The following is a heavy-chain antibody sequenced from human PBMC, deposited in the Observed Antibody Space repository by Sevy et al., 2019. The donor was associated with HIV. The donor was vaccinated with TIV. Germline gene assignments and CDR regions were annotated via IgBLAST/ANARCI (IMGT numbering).Heavy chain of an antibody. J-gene: IGHJ4*02. V-gene: IGHV3-23*01. Sequence: GGSLRLSCAVSGFIVSSNYMTWVRQAPGKGLEWVSSLSGGGSKTYYADSVKGRFTTSRDNSQNTLFMQVNSLRADDTAVYYCAKARRGSGTYYPFDSWGQGTLVTVSS. CDR2: LSGGGSKT. D-gene: IGHD1-26*01. CDR1: GFIVSSNY. CDR3: AKARRGSGTYYPFDS.